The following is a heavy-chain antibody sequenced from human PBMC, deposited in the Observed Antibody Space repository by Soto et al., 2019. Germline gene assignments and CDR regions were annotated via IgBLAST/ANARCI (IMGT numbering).Heavy chain of an antibody. V-gene: IGHV3-30*18. J-gene: IGHJ6*02. Sequence: LRLSCAASGFTFSSYGMHWVRQAPGKGLEWVAVISYDGSNKYYADSVKGRFTISRDNSKNTLYLQMNSLRAEDTAVYYCAKASPGGTSYYYYYGMDVWGQGTTVTVSS. D-gene: IGHD6-13*01. CDR1: GFTFSSYG. CDR3: AKASPGGTSYYYYYGMDV. CDR2: ISYDGSNK.